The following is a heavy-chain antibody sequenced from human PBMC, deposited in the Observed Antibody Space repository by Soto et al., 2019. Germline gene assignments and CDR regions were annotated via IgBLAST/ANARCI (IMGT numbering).Heavy chain of an antibody. CDR3: ASIFAATDYYYGMNV. D-gene: IGHD3-3*02. J-gene: IGHJ6*02. CDR1: GGTFSSYA. CDR2: IIPIFGTA. V-gene: IGHV1-69*13. Sequence: GASVKVSCKASGGTFSSYAISWVRQAPGQGLEWMGGIIPIFGTANYAQKFQGRVTITADESTSTAYMELSSLRSEDTAVYYCASIFAATDYYYGMNVFRQATTFTV.